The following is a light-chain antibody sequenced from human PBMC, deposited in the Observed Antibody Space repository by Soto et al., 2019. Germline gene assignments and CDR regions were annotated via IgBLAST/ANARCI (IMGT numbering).Light chain of an antibody. CDR3: LQDFSYPRT. Sequence: VQLTQSPSSLSASVGDRVTITCRASQGIRTDLGWYQQSPGKAPKVLIVGASTLQSGVPSRFSGSGSGTDFTLTISSLQPEDSATYYCLQDFSYPRTFGQGTKVDIK. V-gene: IGKV1-6*01. CDR1: QGIRTD. CDR2: GAS. J-gene: IGKJ1*01.